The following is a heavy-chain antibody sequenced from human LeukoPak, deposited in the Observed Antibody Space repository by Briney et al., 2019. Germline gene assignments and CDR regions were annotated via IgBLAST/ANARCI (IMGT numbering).Heavy chain of an antibody. V-gene: IGHV4-34*12. J-gene: IGHJ5*02. Sequence: SETLSLTCAVYGGSFSGYYWSWIRQPPGKGLEWIGEIIHSGSTNYNPSLKGRVTVSVDTSKNQFSLKLSSVTAADTAVYYCARQLYYDSSGHNWFNPWGQGTLVTVSS. CDR3: ARQLYYDSSGHNWFNP. CDR1: GGSFSGYY. CDR2: IIHSGST. D-gene: IGHD3-22*01.